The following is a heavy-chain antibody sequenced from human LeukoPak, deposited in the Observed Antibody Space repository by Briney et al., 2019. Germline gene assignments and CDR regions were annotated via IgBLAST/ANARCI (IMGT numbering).Heavy chain of an antibody. CDR3: ASDRLWFGELLSVLGYYGMDV. J-gene: IGHJ6*02. CDR2: INPNSGGK. CDR1: GYTFTGYY. V-gene: IGHV1-2*02. Sequence: ASVTVSCKASGYTFTGYYMHWVRQAPGQGVEWMGWINPNSGGKNYAKKFQGRVTMTRERSISTAYMEVRRLRADDTAVYYCASDRLWFGELLSVLGYYGMDVWGQGTTVTVSS. D-gene: IGHD3-10*01.